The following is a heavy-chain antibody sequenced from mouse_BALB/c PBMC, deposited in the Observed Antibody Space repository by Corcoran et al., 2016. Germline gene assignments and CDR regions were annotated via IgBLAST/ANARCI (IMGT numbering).Heavy chain of an antibody. CDR2: INTYTGEP. V-gene: IGHV9-3-1*01. J-gene: IGHJ3*01. D-gene: IGHD1-1*01. Sequence: QIQLVQSGPELKKPGETVKISCKASGYTFTNYGINWVKQAPGKGLKWMGWINTYTGEPTYADDFKGRFAFSLETSASTAYLQINNLKNEDTATYFCARPIYYYGSSFYWGQGTLVTVSA. CDR1: GYTFTNYG. CDR3: ARPIYYYGSSFY.